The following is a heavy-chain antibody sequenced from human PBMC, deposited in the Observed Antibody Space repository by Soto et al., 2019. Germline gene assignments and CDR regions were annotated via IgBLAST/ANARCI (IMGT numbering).Heavy chain of an antibody. V-gene: IGHV3-30*03. Sequence: PGGSLRLSCAASGFTFSSYGMHWVRQAPGKGLEWVAVISYDGSNKYYADSVKGRFTISRDNSKNTLYLQMNSLRAEDTAVYYCVPMPILRYFDWLWGQGTLVTVSS. D-gene: IGHD3-9*01. CDR1: GFTFSSYG. J-gene: IGHJ4*02. CDR3: VPMPILRYFDWL. CDR2: ISYDGSNK.